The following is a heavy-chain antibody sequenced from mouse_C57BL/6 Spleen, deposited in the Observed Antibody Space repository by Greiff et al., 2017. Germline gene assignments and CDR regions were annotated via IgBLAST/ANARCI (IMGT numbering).Heavy chain of an antibody. Sequence: QVQLKQSGAELVKPGASVKISCKASGYAFSSYWMNWVKQRPGTGLEWLGQIYPGDGDTNYNGKFKGKATLTADKSSSTAYMQLSSLTSEDSAVYFCAREDSSYAMDYWGQGTSVTVSS. D-gene: IGHD1-1*01. CDR3: AREDSSYAMDY. J-gene: IGHJ4*01. V-gene: IGHV1-80*01. CDR2: IYPGDGDT. CDR1: GYAFSSYW.